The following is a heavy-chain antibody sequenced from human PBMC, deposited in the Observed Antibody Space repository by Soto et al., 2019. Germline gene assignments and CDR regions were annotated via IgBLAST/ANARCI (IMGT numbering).Heavy chain of an antibody. V-gene: IGHV3-74*01. CDR1: GFTFNNYW. D-gene: IGHD3-10*01. Sequence: GGSLRLSCAASGFTFNNYWMHWVRQAPGKGLVWVSRIKTDGSSPNYADSVEGRFTISSDNAKNTLYLQMNSLRVEDTAVYYCARDRIAGSGSCDNWGQGTLVTVLL. CDR3: ARDRIAGSGSCDN. CDR2: IKTDGSSP. J-gene: IGHJ4*02.